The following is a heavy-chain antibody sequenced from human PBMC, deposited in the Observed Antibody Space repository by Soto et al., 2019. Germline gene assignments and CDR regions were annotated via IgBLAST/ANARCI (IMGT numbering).Heavy chain of an antibody. CDR3: ARESEDLTSNFDY. J-gene: IGHJ4*02. CDR1: GFIFTRYS. V-gene: IGHV3-21*06. CDR2: ISSTTNYI. Sequence: GGSLRLSCAASGFIFTRYSMNWVRQAPGKGLEWVSSISSTTNYIYYGDSMKGRFTISRDNAKNSLYLEMNSLRAEDTAVYYCARESEDLTSNFDYWGQGTLVTV.